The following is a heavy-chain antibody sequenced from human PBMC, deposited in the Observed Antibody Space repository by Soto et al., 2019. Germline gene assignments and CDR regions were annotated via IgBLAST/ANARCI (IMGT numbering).Heavy chain of an antibody. J-gene: IGHJ4*02. V-gene: IGHV3-23*01. CDR1: GFTLNNHA. CDR2: ISGSDGST. Sequence: GGSLRLSCTASGFTLNNHAMSWVRQAPGKGLEWVSVISGSDGSTYYADSVRGRFTISRDNSKNTLYLQMNSVRAEDTAVYYCAKLLVVITTGLDYWGQGTLVTV. D-gene: IGHD3-22*01. CDR3: AKLLVVITTGLDY.